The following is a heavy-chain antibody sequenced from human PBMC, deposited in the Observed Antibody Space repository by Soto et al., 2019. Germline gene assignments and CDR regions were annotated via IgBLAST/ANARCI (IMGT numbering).Heavy chain of an antibody. CDR3: ARSIVVVTALGH. CDR2: INAGNGNT. Sequence: QVQLVQSGAEEKKPGASVKVSCKASGYTFTSYAMHWVRQAPGQRIEWMGWINAGNGNTKYSQKFQGRVPITRDTSASTADMELSRLRSEDKGVYYRARSIVVVTALGHWGQGTLVPVPS. J-gene: IGHJ4*02. D-gene: IGHD2-21*02. CDR1: GYTFTSYA. V-gene: IGHV1-3*05.